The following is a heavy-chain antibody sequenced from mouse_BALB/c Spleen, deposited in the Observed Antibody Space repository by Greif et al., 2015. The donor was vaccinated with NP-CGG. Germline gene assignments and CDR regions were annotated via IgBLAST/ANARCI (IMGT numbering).Heavy chain of an antibody. D-gene: IGHD1-1*01. CDR2: ISYSGST. V-gene: IGHV3-8*02. Sequence: EVKVVESGPSLVKPSKTLSLTCSVTGDSITSGYWNWIRKFPGNKLEYMGYISYSGSTYYNPSLKSRISITRDTSKNQYYLQLNSVTTEDTATYYCARWGYGSSYHFDYWGQGTTLTVSS. CDR3: ARWGYGSSYHFDY. CDR1: GDSITSGY. J-gene: IGHJ2*01.